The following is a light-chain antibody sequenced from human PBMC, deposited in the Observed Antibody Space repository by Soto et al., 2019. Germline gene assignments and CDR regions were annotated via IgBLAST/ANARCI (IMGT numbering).Light chain of an antibody. V-gene: IGKV3-20*01. CDR1: ASVSSSY. Sequence: EIVLTQSPGTLSLSPGEIATLSCGASASVSSSYLAWYQQKPGQAPRLLIYGATTRLRGVPDRCSGSGSGTDFTLTISRLAPEDFAVYYCQQYGSSPFTFGPGTKVYI. J-gene: IGKJ3*01. CDR3: QQYGSSPFT. CDR2: GAT.